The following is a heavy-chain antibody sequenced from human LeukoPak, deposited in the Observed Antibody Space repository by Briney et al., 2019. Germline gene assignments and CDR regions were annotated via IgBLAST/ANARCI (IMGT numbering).Heavy chain of an antibody. Sequence: SETLSLTCTVSGGSISSYYWSWIRQPPGKGLEWIGYIYYSGSTNYNPSLKSRITISVDTSKNQFSLKLSSVTAADTAVYYCARDNAVAGTLGVGEYHFDYWGQGTLVTVSS. V-gene: IGHV4-59*01. CDR3: ARDNAVAGTLGVGEYHFDY. D-gene: IGHD6-19*01. CDR2: IYYSGST. CDR1: GGSISSYY. J-gene: IGHJ4*02.